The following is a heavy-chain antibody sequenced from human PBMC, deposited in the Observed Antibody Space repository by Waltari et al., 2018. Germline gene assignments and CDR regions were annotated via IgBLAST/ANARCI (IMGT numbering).Heavy chain of an antibody. CDR2: IYYSGST. J-gene: IGHJ6*02. CDR3: AREGTTTVTYGMDV. D-gene: IGHD4-17*01. CDR1: GGSISSYY. Sequence: QVQLQESGPGLVKPSETLSLTCTVSGGSISSYYWSWLRQPPGKGLEWIGYIYYSGSTNYNPSLKSRVTISVDTSKNQFSLKLSSVTAADTAVYYCAREGTTTVTYGMDVWGQGTTVTVSS. V-gene: IGHV4-59*01.